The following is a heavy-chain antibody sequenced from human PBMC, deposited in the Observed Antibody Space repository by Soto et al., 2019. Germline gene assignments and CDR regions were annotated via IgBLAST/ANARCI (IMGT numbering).Heavy chain of an antibody. J-gene: IGHJ4*02. CDR3: TTEPKDYYGSGSYLSYFDY. CDR2: VKSKTDGGTT. V-gene: IGHV3-15*07. CDR1: GFTFSNAW. D-gene: IGHD3-10*01. Sequence: EVQLVESGGGLVKPGGSLRLSCAASGFTFSNAWMNWVRQAPGKGLEWVGRVKSKTDGGTTDYAAPVKGRFTISRDDKNIPRHLQMNSLKPEDTAVYYCTTEPKDYYGSGSYLSYFDYWGQGTLVTVSS.